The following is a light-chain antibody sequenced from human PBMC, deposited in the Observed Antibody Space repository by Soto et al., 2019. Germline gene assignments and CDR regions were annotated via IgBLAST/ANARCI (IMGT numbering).Light chain of an antibody. CDR3: YSFGGKFLG. CDR1: NIDVGNYNY. V-gene: IGLV2-11*01. CDR2: DVT. J-gene: IGLJ1*01. Sequence: QSALTQPRSVSGSPGQSVTISCTGTNIDVGNYNYVSWYQQHPGRAPKLIIYDVTKRPSGVPDRFSGSKSGNTASLAISGLQAEDEADYFCYSFGGKFLGFGTGTKLTVL.